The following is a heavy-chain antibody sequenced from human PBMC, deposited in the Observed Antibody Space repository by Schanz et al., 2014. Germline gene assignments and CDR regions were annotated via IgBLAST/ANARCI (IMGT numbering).Heavy chain of an antibody. CDR3: ARDEGKDGYNLAFDV. V-gene: IGHV3-53*01. CDR2: LYIRST. Sequence: EVQLVESGGGLIHPGGSLRLSCAVSGFTVNTNYMTWVRQAPGKGLECVSILYIRSTYYADSVKGRFTISRDNSKNMVFLQMNSLRVEETAIYYCARDEGKDGYNLAFDVWVLGTRVTVSS. CDR1: GFTVNTNY. D-gene: IGHD5-12*01. J-gene: IGHJ3*01.